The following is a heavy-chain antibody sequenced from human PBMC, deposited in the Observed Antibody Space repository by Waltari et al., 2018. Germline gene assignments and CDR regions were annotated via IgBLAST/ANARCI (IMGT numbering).Heavy chain of an antibody. V-gene: IGHV3-7*01. D-gene: IGHD6-13*01. CDR2: IKQDGSEK. CDR1: GLSFSNYW. Sequence: EVQLVESGGGLAQPGGSLRLSCAASGLSFSNYWMPWVRQASGKGPEGVDNIKQDGSEKYYMDSVKGRFTISRDNAKNSLYLQMNNLRVEDTAVYYCTRGGRDSSWYWRDWGQGTLVTVSS. CDR3: TRGGRDSSWYWRD. J-gene: IGHJ4*02.